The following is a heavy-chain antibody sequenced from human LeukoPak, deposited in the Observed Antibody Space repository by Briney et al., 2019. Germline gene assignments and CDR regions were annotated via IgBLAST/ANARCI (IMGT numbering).Heavy chain of an antibody. Sequence: SETLSLTCTVSGGSISSYYWGWIRQPPGKGLEWIGTIYHSGSTYYNPSLKSRVTISVDTSKNQFSLKLSSVTAADTAVYYCARYDVWGSYRAFDYWGQGTLVTVSS. CDR2: IYHSGST. CDR1: GGSISSYY. J-gene: IGHJ4*02. CDR3: ARYDVWGSYRAFDY. V-gene: IGHV4-38-2*02. D-gene: IGHD3-16*02.